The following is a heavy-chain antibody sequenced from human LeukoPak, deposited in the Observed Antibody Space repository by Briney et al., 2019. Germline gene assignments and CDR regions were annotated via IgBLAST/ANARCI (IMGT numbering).Heavy chain of an antibody. CDR3: ARGSTYYDSSGYYVFDY. D-gene: IGHD3-22*01. Sequence: PSETLSLTCAVYGGSFSGYYWSWIRQPPGKGLEWIGEINHSGSTNYNPSLKSRATISVDTSKNQFSLKLSSVTAADTAVYYCARGSTYYDSSGYYVFDYWGQGTLVTVSS. CDR1: GGSFSGYY. V-gene: IGHV4-34*01. CDR2: INHSGST. J-gene: IGHJ4*02.